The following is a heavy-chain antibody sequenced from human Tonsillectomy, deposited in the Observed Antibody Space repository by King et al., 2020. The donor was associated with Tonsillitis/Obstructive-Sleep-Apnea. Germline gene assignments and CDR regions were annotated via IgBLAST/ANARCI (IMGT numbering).Heavy chain of an antibody. CDR1: GFSLSTSGMC. CDR3: ARNEGITVTTGVIVFHY. D-gene: IGHD1-7*01. V-gene: IGHV2-70*15. J-gene: IGHJ4*02. CDR2: IAWDEDK. Sequence: VTLRESGPALVKPTQTLTLTCTFSGFSLSTSGMCVSWIRQPPGKGLEWLARIAWDEDKYYRPSLKTRPTISTYTSKNQVGLTMTNMDPVDTATYYCARNEGITVTTGVIVFHYWGQGTLVTVSS.